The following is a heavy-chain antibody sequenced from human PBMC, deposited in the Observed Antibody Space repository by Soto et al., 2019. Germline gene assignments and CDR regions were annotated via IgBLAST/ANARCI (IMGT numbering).Heavy chain of an antibody. Sequence: ASVKVSCKASGGTFSSYTISWVRQAPGQGLEWMGRIIPILGIANYAQKFQGRVTITADKSTRTAYMELSSLRSEDTAVYYCARDIEFRVSEWFDLWGQGTLVTVSS. D-gene: IGHD3-10*01. J-gene: IGHJ5*02. CDR1: GGTFSSYT. V-gene: IGHV1-69*04. CDR2: IIPILGIA. CDR3: ARDIEFRVSEWFDL.